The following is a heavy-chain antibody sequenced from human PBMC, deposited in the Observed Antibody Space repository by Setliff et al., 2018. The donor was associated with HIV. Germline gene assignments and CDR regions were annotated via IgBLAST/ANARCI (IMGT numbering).Heavy chain of an antibody. CDR1: GGSISSYY. CDR2: IYFSGSA. D-gene: IGHD2-21*02. Sequence: SETLSLTCTVSGGSISSYYWSWIRQPPGKGLEWIGYIYFSGSATHNPTLKSPVSISVDTPKNQFYLTITSVTAADTAVYYCARGRVFCDGDSCYHFDYWGRGILVTVAS. J-gene: IGHJ4*02. CDR3: ARGRVFCDGDSCYHFDY. V-gene: IGHV4-59*12.